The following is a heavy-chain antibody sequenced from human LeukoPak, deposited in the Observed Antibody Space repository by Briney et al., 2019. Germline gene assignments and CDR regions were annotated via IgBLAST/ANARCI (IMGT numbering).Heavy chain of an antibody. CDR3: ARGPLVGDYVGDL. J-gene: IGHJ4*02. V-gene: IGHV3-48*03. CDR1: EFTFNKYE. CDR2: FSLSTQHF. Sequence: GGSLRLSCVASEFTFNKYEMNWVRRAPGKGLEWVAQFSLSTQHFYYADSVKGRFTISRDNAKNSAYLQMNSLRVDDTAIYYCARGPLVGDYVGDLWGQGTLVIVSS. D-gene: IGHD4-17*01.